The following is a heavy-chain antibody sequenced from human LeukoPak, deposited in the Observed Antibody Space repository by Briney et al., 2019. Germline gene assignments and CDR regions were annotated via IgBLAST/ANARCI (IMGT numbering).Heavy chain of an antibody. CDR2: ITNSGNSK. V-gene: IGHV3-48*01. Sequence: GGSLRLSCAASEFTFSSYSMNWVRQAPGKGLEWVSYITNSGNSKSYADSVKGRFTISRDNTKNSLYLQMNGLRAEDTAIYFCARDGRPLARVIASCFDSWGQGTLVTVS. CDR3: ARDGRPLARVIASCFDS. CDR1: EFTFSSYS. J-gene: IGHJ4*02. D-gene: IGHD2-21*01.